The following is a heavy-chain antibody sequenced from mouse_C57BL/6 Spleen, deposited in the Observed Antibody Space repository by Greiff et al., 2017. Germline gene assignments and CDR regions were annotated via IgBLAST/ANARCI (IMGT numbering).Heavy chain of an antibody. CDR2: IHPNSGST. J-gene: IGHJ4*01. CDR3: ARGMLYYGNLYAMDY. D-gene: IGHD2-1*01. V-gene: IGHV1-64*01. CDR1: GYTFTSYW. Sequence: QVQLQQPGAELVKPGASVKLSCKASGYTFTSYWMHWVKQRPGQGLEWIGMIHPNSGSTNYNEKFKSKATLTADKSSSTAYMQLRSLTSEDSAVYYCARGMLYYGNLYAMDYWGQGTSVTVSA.